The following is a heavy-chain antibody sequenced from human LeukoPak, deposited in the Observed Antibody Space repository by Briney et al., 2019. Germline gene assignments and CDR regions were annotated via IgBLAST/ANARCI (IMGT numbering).Heavy chain of an antibody. CDR2: IYSSGST. Sequence: SETLSLTCTVSGGSISSYYWTWIRQPAGKGLEWIGRIYSSGSTNYNPSLKSRVTMSVDTSKNQFSLKLSSVTAADTAVYHCARVGYDRSGYYLRPFDYWGQGTLVTVSS. V-gene: IGHV4-4*07. CDR3: ARVGYDRSGYYLRPFDY. CDR1: GGSISSYY. J-gene: IGHJ4*02. D-gene: IGHD3-22*01.